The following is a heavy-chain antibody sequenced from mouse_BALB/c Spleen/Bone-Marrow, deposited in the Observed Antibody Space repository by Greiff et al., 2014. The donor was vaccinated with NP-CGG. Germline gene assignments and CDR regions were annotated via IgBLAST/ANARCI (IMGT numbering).Heavy chain of an antibody. Sequence: VQLKHSGTVLPRPGTSVRMSCKASGYSFTSYWMHWVKQRPGQGLEWIGAIYPGNSEISYNQKFKGKAKLTAVTSASTAYMELSSLTNEDSAVYYCTIYGYDEDAMDYWGQGTSVTVSS. CDR2: IYPGNSEI. CDR3: TIYGYDEDAMDY. D-gene: IGHD2-2*01. J-gene: IGHJ4*01. CDR1: GYSFTSYW. V-gene: IGHV1-5*01.